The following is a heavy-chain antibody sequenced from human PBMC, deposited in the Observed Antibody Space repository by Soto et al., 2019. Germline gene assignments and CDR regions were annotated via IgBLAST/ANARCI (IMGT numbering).Heavy chain of an antibody. D-gene: IGHD6-6*01. V-gene: IGHV4-34*01. CDR1: GGSFSGYY. Sequence: SETLSLTCAVYGGSFSGYYWSWIRQPPGKGLEWIGEINHSGSTDYNPSLKGRVTISVDTSKNQFSLKLRSVTAADTAVYYCARVGGVAARTFDYWGQGTLVTVSS. J-gene: IGHJ4*02. CDR2: INHSGST. CDR3: ARVGGVAARTFDY.